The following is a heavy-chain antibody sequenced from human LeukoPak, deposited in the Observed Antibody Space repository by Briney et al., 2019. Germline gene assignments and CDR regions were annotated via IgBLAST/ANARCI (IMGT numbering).Heavy chain of an antibody. V-gene: IGHV3-30*04. CDR1: GFTFSSYA. D-gene: IGHD3-10*01. CDR2: ISYDGSNK. Sequence: GGSLRLSCAASGFTFSSYAMHWVRQAPGKGLEWVAVISYDGSNKYYADSVKGRFTISRDNSKNTLYLQMNSLRAEDTAVYYCAKEATTMVRGGVIDYWGQGTLVTVSS. CDR3: AKEATTMVRGGVIDY. J-gene: IGHJ4*02.